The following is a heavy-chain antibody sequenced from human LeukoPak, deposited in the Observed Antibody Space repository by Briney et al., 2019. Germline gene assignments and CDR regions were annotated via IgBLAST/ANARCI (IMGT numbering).Heavy chain of an antibody. Sequence: PGGSLRLSCAASGFTFTNYAMHWVRQAPGKGLEWVAAISFDETHEHYADSVRGRFTISRDISKNTLYLQMNSLRAEDTAVYSCARDLSGTSWDYWGQGTLVTVSS. D-gene: IGHD5-12*01. J-gene: IGHJ4*02. CDR2: ISFDETHE. CDR3: ARDLSGTSWDY. CDR1: GFTFTNYA. V-gene: IGHV3-30-3*01.